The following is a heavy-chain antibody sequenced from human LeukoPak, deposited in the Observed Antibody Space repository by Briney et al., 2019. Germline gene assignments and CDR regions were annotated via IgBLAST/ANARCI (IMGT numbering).Heavy chain of an antibody. CDR1: GYTFTGYY. D-gene: IGHD6-13*01. Sequence: GASVKVSCKASGYTFTGYYMHWVRQAPGQGLEWMGWISPNSGATNYAQNFQARVTMTGDTSISTAYMELSSLRSDDTAVYYCARLGGGNSWSNFDFWGQGTLVTVSS. CDR3: ARLGGGNSWSNFDF. J-gene: IGHJ4*02. V-gene: IGHV1-2*02. CDR2: ISPNSGAT.